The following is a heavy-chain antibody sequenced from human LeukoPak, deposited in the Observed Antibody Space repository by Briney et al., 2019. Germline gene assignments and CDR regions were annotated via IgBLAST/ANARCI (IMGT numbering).Heavy chain of an antibody. V-gene: IGHV3-21*01. D-gene: IGHD2-2*02. CDR3: ARDRSRYCNSTSCYTAPFDYYYGMDV. Sequence: GGSLRLSCAASGFTFSSYSMNWVRQAPGKGLEWVSSISSSSSYIYYADSVKGRFTISRDNAKNSLYLQMNSLRAEDTAVYYCARDRSRYCNSTSCYTAPFDYYYGMDVWGQGTTVTVSS. CDR2: ISSSSSYI. J-gene: IGHJ6*02. CDR1: GFTFSSYS.